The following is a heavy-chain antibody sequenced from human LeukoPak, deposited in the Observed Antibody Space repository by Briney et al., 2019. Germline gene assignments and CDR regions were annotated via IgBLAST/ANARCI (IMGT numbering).Heavy chain of an antibody. Sequence: GASVKVSCKASGGTFSSYAISWVRQAPGQGLEWMGRIIPILGIANYAQKFQGRATITADKSTSTAYMELSSLRSEDTAVYYCAGDLSITGTRNWFDPWGQGTLVTVSS. CDR2: IIPILGIA. CDR1: GGTFSSYA. D-gene: IGHD1-20*01. V-gene: IGHV1-69*04. J-gene: IGHJ5*02. CDR3: AGDLSITGTRNWFDP.